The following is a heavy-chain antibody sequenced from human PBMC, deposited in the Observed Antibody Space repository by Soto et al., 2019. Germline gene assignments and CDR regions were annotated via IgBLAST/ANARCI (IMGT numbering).Heavy chain of an antibody. CDR3: ARHGGDIAVVPAAIGRFDP. V-gene: IGHV4-59*08. J-gene: IGHJ5*02. Sequence: TLSLTCTVSGGSIRSYYWSWIRQPPGKGLEWIGYIYYSGSTNYNPSLKSRVTISVDTSKNQLSLKLSSVTAADTAVYYCARHGGDIAVVPAAIGRFDPWGQGTLVTV. CDR1: GGSIRSYY. CDR2: IYYSGST. D-gene: IGHD2-2*01.